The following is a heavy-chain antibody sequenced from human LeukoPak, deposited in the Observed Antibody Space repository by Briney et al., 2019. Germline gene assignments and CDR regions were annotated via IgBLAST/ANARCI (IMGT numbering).Heavy chain of an antibody. J-gene: IGHJ4*02. Sequence: SVKVSCKASGGTFSSYAISWVRQAPGQGLEWMGRIIPILGIANYAQKFQGRVTITADKSTSTAYMELSSLRSEDTAVYYCAKGPPNIRVYHRHFDYGAQEPLFPFPS. CDR3: AKGPPNIRVYHRHFDY. CDR1: GGTFSSYA. CDR2: IIPILGIA. V-gene: IGHV1-69*04. D-gene: IGHD2/OR15-2a*01.